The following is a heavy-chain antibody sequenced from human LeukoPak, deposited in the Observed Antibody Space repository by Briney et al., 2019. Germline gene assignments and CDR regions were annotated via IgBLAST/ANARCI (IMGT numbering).Heavy chain of an antibody. D-gene: IGHD1-1*01. CDR2: IRSNGETV. Sequence: GGSLRLSCAASGFTFSRIAMSWVRQAPGKGLEWVSAIRSNGETVYNADSVKGRFTISRDNSRQTLFLQMSSLRVEDTATYYCVKGQELDDGVFDSWGQGTLVTVSS. CDR3: VKGQELDDGVFDS. V-gene: IGHV3-23*01. J-gene: IGHJ4*02. CDR1: GFTFSRIA.